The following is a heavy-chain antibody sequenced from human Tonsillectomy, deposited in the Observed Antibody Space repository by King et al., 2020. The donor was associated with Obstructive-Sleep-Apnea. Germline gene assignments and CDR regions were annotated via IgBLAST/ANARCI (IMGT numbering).Heavy chain of an antibody. CDR2: IKSKIGVGTT. V-gene: IGHV3-15*01. CDR1: GFTFSDAW. Sequence: VQLVESGGGLVKPGGSLRLSCVASGFTFSDAWMSWVRLAPGKGLEWVGRIKSKIGVGTTDYAAPVKGRFTISRDDSKNTVYLQMNSLKTEDTAVYFCTHIVVVPAAMLYWGQGTLVTVSS. CDR3: THIVVVPAAMLY. J-gene: IGHJ4*02. D-gene: IGHD2-2*01.